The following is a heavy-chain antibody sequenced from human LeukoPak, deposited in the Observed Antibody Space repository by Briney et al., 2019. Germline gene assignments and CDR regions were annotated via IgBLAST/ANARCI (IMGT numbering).Heavy chain of an antibody. D-gene: IGHD5-12*01. CDR2: INHSGST. CDR3: ARGGYSGYVRQQLVLDY. Sequence: SETLSLTCAVYGGSFSGYYWSWIRQPPGKGLEWIGEINHSGSTNYNPSLKIRVTISVDTSKNQFSLKLSSVTAADTAVYYCARGGYSGYVRQQLVLDYWGQGTLVTASS. J-gene: IGHJ4*02. CDR1: GGSFSGYY. V-gene: IGHV4-34*01.